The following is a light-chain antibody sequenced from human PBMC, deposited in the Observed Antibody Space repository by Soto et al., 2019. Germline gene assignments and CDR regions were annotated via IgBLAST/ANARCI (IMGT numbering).Light chain of an antibody. J-gene: IGLJ1*01. CDR1: SSDVGGYNY. CDR2: DVS. CDR3: SSYAGSLYV. Sequence: QSVLTQPASVSGSPGQSITISCTGTSSDVGGYNYVSWYQQHPGKAPKLMIYDVSNRPSGVPDRFSGSKSGNTASLTVSGLQAEDEADYYCSSYAGSLYVFGTGTKVTVL. V-gene: IGLV2-8*01.